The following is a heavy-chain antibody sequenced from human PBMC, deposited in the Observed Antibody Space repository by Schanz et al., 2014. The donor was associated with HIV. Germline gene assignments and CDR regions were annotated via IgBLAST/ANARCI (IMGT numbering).Heavy chain of an antibody. V-gene: IGHV3-30*18. CDR3: AKVARWDYYGMDV. Sequence: VPLVESGGGVVQPGRSLRLSCAASGFTFSSYGMHWVRQAPGKGPEWVAFISDDGSNKYYADSVKGRFTISRDNSKNTLYLQMNSLRTEDTAVYYCAKVARWDYYGMDVWGQGTTVTVSS. CDR1: GFTFSSYG. CDR2: ISDDGSNK. J-gene: IGHJ6*02.